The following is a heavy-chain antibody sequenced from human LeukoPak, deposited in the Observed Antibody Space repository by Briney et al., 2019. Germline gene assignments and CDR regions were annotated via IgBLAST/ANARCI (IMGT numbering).Heavy chain of an antibody. V-gene: IGHV1-2*02. J-gene: IGHJ4*02. CDR3: ARDLILGSSTSHIFDY. CDR1: GYTFTGYY. CDR2: INPNSGDT. Sequence: KPGASVKVSCKASGYTFTGYYMHWVRQAPGQGLERMGWINPNSGDTNYGQKFQGRVTMTRDTSISTAYMELSRLRSDDTAVYYCARDLILGSSTSHIFDYWGQGTLVTVSS. D-gene: IGHD2-2*01.